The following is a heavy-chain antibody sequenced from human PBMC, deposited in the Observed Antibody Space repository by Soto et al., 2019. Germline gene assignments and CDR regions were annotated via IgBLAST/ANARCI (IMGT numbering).Heavy chain of an antibody. CDR1: GFTFSSYG. D-gene: IGHD6-19*01. CDR3: AKEILPAVAGYYYYYGMDV. Sequence: GGSLRLSSAASGFTFSSYGMHWVRQAPGKGLEWVAVISYDGSNKYYADSVKGRFTISRDNSKNTLYLQMNSLRAEDTAVYYCAKEILPAVAGYYYYYGMDVWGQGTTVTVSS. J-gene: IGHJ6*02. V-gene: IGHV3-30*18. CDR2: ISYDGSNK.